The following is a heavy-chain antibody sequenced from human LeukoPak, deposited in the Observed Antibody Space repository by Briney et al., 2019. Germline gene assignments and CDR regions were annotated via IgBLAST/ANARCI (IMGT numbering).Heavy chain of an antibody. CDR2: IYHDGNT. Sequence: SETLSLTCAVSGASIISPYWLTWVRQPPGKGLEWVGEIYHDGNTNYNPSLKSRLSVSLDKSRNQFSLKLSFVTAADTAVYYCVRTLRDWGQGILVTVSS. CDR3: VRTLRD. V-gene: IGHV4-4*02. J-gene: IGHJ4*02. D-gene: IGHD2-21*01. CDR1: GASIISPYW.